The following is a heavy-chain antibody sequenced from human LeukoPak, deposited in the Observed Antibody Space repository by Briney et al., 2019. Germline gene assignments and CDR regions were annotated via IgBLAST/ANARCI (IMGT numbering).Heavy chain of an antibody. CDR1: GGSFSGYY. CDR3: ARAVARGLRTPYY. Sequence: TSETLSLTCAVYGGSFSGYYWSRIRQPPGKGLEWIGEINHSGSTNYNPSLKSRVTISVDTPKNQFSLKLSSVTAADTAVYYCARAVARGLRTPYYWGQGTLVTVSS. D-gene: IGHD4-17*01. V-gene: IGHV4-34*01. CDR2: INHSGST. J-gene: IGHJ4*02.